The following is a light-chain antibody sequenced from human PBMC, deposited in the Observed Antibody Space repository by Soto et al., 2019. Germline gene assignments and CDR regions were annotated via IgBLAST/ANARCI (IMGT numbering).Light chain of an antibody. V-gene: IGKV1-17*01. CDR3: HLHYNYPRT. J-gene: IGKJ1*01. Sequence: APGARRTSEKDRVTITSLASQGIRDDLGWYQQKPGKAPKRLIYGASTLQNGVPSRFSGIGFGLDFTHTVYCLQSQYRASYYSHLHYNYPRTFGEGTKVDIK. CDR2: GAS. CDR1: QGIRDD.